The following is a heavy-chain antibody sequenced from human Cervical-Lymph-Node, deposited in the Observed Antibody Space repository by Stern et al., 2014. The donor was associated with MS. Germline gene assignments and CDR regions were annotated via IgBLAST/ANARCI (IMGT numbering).Heavy chain of an antibody. V-gene: IGHV1-46*01. D-gene: IGHD5-18*01. CDR3: AREHAAMGFGY. CDR1: GYTFTSYY. CDR2: IDHSGGST. Sequence: DQLVESGAEVKKPGASVKVSCKASGYTFTSYYVHWVRQAPGEGLEWMGIIDHSGGSTSYAQKFQGRVTLTRDTSTSTVYMELNSLRSDDTAMYYCAREHAAMGFGYWGQGTLVTVSS. J-gene: IGHJ4*02.